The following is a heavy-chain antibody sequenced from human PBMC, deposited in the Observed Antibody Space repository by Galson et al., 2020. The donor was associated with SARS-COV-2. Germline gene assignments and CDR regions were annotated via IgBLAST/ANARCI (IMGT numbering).Heavy chain of an antibody. Sequence: GGSPQISRAGPGIHSRTYCMNWVRPAPRKGLGWLPHPSSRRSPIMYADSVKGRFTVSRDNARNSLYLQINSLRPEYTAVYYSARDCGGTCLFDYWSQGTLVTVSS. D-gene: IGHD2-15*01. J-gene: IGHJ4*02. CDR2: PSSRRSPI. CDR3: ARDCGGTCLFDY. V-gene: IGHV3-48*01. CDR1: GIHSRTYC.